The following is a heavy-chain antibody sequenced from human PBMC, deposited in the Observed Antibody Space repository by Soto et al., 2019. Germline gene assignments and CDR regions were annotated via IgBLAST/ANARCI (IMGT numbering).Heavy chain of an antibody. CDR3: ARGGFYAYYQAN. D-gene: IGHD3-16*01. Sequence: EVQLVESGGGLVQPGGSLRLSCAASGFTFSTYWMHWVRQAPGEGLVWVSRIKGDESTTNYADSVKGRFTVSRDNARNTLYLQINSLRPEDTAIYYCARGGFYAYYQANWGQGPLVTVSS. J-gene: IGHJ4*02. V-gene: IGHV3-74*01. CDR1: GFTFSTYW. CDR2: IKGDESTT.